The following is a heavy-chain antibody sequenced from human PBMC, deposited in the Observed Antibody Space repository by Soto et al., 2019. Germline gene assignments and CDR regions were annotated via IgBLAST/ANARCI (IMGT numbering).Heavy chain of an antibody. CDR1: GFTFDDYA. V-gene: IGHV3-9*01. Sequence: GGSLRLSCAASGFTFDDYAMHWVRQAPGKGLEWVSGISWNSGSIGYADSAKGRFTISRDNAKNSLYLQMNSLRAEDTALYYCAKDIGSGYDFGDYYYYYMDVWGKGTTVTVSS. CDR2: ISWNSGSI. D-gene: IGHD5-12*01. CDR3: AKDIGSGYDFGDYYYYYMDV. J-gene: IGHJ6*03.